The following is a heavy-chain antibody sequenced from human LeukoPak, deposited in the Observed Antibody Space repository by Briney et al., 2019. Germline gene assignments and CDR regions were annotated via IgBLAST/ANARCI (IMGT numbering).Heavy chain of an antibody. V-gene: IGHV1-18*04. CDR2: ISAYNGNT. CDR3: ARTPYGPGIYYFDY. Sequence: GASVKVSCKASGYTFTSSGISWVRQAPGQGLEWMGWISAYNGNTNYAQKLQGRVTMTTDTSTSTAYMELRSLRSDDTAVYYCARTPYGPGIYYFDYWDQGTLDSVSS. J-gene: IGHJ4*01. CDR1: GYTFTSSG. D-gene: IGHD3-10*01.